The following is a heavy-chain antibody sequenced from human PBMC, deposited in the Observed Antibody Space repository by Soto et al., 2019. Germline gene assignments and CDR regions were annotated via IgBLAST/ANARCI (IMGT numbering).Heavy chain of an antibody. Sequence: EVQLLESGGGLVQPGGSLRLSCAASGFTVSSSAMIWVRQAPGKGLGWVATFSAGGSRYYADSVKGRFTISRNSSQNTLHLQMNGLRAEDTALYYCAKDRGSGGIVAGTPDYWGQGTLVTVSS. CDR1: GFTVSSSA. V-gene: IGHV3-23*01. CDR3: AKDRGSGGIVAGTPDY. D-gene: IGHD6-19*01. CDR2: FSAGGSR. J-gene: IGHJ4*02.